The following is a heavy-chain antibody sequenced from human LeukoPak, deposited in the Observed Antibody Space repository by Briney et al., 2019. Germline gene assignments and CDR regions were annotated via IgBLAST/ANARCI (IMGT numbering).Heavy chain of an antibody. Sequence: ASVKVSCKASGYTFTGYYMHWVRQAPGQGLEWMGWISAYNGNTNYAQKLQGRVTMTTDTSTSTAYMELRSLRSDDTAVYYCARVSEPFNHCGGDCNLDYWGQGTLVTVSS. CDR3: ARVSEPFNHCGGDCNLDY. CDR2: ISAYNGNT. D-gene: IGHD2-21*02. J-gene: IGHJ4*02. CDR1: GYTFTGYY. V-gene: IGHV1-18*04.